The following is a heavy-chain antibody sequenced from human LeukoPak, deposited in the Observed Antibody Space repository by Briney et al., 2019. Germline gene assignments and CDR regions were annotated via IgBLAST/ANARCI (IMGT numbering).Heavy chain of an antibody. J-gene: IGHJ4*02. Sequence: SETLSLTCAVYGGSFSGYHWSWIRQPPGKGLEWIGEINHSGCTNYNPSLKSRVTISVDTSKNQFSLKLSSVTAADTAVYYCAITTVVTLGFDYWGQGTLVTVSS. CDR1: GGSFSGYH. CDR2: INHSGCT. D-gene: IGHD4-23*01. V-gene: IGHV4-34*01. CDR3: AITTVVTLGFDY.